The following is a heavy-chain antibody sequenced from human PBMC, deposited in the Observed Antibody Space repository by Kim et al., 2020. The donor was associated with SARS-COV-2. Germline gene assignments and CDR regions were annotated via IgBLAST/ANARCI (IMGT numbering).Heavy chain of an antibody. CDR1: GGSFSGYY. Sequence: SETLSLTCAVYGGSFSGYYWSWIRQPPGKGLEWIGEINHSGSTNYNPSLKSRVTISVDTSKNQFSLKLSSVTAADTAVYYCARGRFRRNWFDPWGQGTLVTVSS. CDR3: ARGRFRRNWFDP. D-gene: IGHD3-10*01. CDR2: INHSGST. V-gene: IGHV4-34*01. J-gene: IGHJ5*02.